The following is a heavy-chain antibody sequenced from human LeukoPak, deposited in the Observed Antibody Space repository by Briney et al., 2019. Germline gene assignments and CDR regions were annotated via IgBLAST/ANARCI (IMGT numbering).Heavy chain of an antibody. Sequence: SETLSLTCAVYGGSFSGYYWSWIRQPPGKGLEWIGEINHSGSTNCNPSLKSRVTISVDTSKNQFSLRLSSVTAADTAVYYCARGGGQIPAATNFDYWGQGTLVTVSS. J-gene: IGHJ4*02. D-gene: IGHD2-2*01. CDR3: ARGGGQIPAATNFDY. CDR2: INHSGST. V-gene: IGHV4-34*01. CDR1: GGSFSGYY.